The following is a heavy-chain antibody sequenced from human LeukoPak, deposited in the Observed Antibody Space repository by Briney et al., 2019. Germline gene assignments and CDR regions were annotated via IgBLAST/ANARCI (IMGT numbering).Heavy chain of an antibody. CDR3: ARDGLPGDGMDV. CDR1: GGIFNSYT. Sequence: ASVKVSCKASGGIFNSYTVSWVRQAPGKRFEWMGRFIPILDKADYSQRFRGRVTISADKSTTTVYMEVHRLRSDDTAVYYCARDGLPGDGMDVWGQGTVVTVSS. J-gene: IGHJ6*02. V-gene: IGHV1-69*08. D-gene: IGHD7-27*01. CDR2: FIPILDKA.